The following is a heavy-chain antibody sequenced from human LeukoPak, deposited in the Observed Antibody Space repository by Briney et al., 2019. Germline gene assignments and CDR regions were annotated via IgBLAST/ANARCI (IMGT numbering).Heavy chain of an antibody. V-gene: IGHV3-21*01. Sequence: GGSLRLSCAASGFTFSSFAMHWVRQAPGKGLEWVSSISSSSSYIYYADSVKGRFTISRDNAKNSLYLQMNSLRAEDTAVYYCARGMTHMTTVTTSTRYFDYWGQGTLVTVSS. CDR2: ISSSSSYI. J-gene: IGHJ4*02. D-gene: IGHD4-11*01. CDR1: GFTFSSFA. CDR3: ARGMTHMTTVTTSTRYFDY.